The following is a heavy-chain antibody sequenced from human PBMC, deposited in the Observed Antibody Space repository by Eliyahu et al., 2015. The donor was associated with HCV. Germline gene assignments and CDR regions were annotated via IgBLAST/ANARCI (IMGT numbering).Heavy chain of an antibody. CDR1: GGSIPTYY. D-gene: IGHD6-19*01. Sequence: QVQLQESGPGLVKPSETLSLTCTXSGGSIPTYYWSXIRQPPGKGXEWIGXIHYXGSTNYNPSLKSRVTISVDTSKNQFSLNLTSVTAADTAVYYCASGGGGIAVAGTGGWFDPWGQGTLVTVSS. V-gene: IGHV4-59*01. J-gene: IGHJ5*02. CDR2: IHYXGST. CDR3: ASGGGGIAVAGTGGWFDP.